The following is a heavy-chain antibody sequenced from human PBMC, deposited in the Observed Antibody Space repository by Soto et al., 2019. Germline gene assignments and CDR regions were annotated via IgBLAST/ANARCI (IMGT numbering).Heavy chain of an antibody. CDR2: ISSTTNYI. Sequence: GGSLRLSCAASGFIFTRYSMNWVRQAPGKGLEWVSSISSTTNYIYYGDSMKGRFTISRDNAKNSLYLEMNSLRAEDTAVYYCARESEDLTSNFDYWGQGTLVTVS. V-gene: IGHV3-21*06. J-gene: IGHJ4*02. CDR1: GFIFTRYS. CDR3: ARESEDLTSNFDY.